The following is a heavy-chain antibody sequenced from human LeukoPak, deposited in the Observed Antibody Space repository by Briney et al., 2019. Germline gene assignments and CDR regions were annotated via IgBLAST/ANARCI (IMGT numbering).Heavy chain of an antibody. J-gene: IGHJ5*02. CDR2: IIPILGIA. CDR3: ARGYGGEWQQLHDPNWFDP. CDR1: GGTFSSYA. D-gene: IGHD6-13*01. Sequence: GASVKVSCKASGGTFSSYAISWVRQAPGQGLEWMGRIIPILGIANYAQKFQGRVTITADKSTSTAYMELSSLRSEDTAVYYCARGYGGEWQQLHDPNWFDPWGQGTLVTVSS. V-gene: IGHV1-69*04.